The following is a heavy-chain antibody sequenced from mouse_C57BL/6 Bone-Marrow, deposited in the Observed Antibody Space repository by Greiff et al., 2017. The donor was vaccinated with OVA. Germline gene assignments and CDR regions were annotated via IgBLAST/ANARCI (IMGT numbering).Heavy chain of an antibody. CDR3: ARKGYYGRVYAMDY. CDR1: GFSLTSYA. D-gene: IGHD1-1*01. Sequence: VQRVESGPGLVAPSQSLSITCTVSGFSLTSYAISWVRQPPGKGLEWIGVIWTGGGTNYNSALKSRLSISKDNSKSQVFLKMNSLQTDDTARYYCARKGYYGRVYAMDYWGQGTSVTVSS. CDR2: IWTGGGT. V-gene: IGHV2-9-1*01. J-gene: IGHJ4*01.